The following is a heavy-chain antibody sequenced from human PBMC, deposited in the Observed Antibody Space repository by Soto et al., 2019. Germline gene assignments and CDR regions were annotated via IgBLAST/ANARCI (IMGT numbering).Heavy chain of an antibody. CDR1: EFSFSSSA. D-gene: IGHD5-18*01. CDR2: IGGSGGST. Sequence: EVQLLESGGGLVQPGGSLRLSCAASEFSFSSSAMSWVRQAPWKGLEWVSAIGGSGGSTYYADSVKGRFTISRDNSKNTLYLQMNSLRAEDTAVSFCAKLSGYTYGSGGPFDYWGQGTLVTVSS. V-gene: IGHV3-23*01. CDR3: AKLSGYTYGSGGPFDY. J-gene: IGHJ4*02.